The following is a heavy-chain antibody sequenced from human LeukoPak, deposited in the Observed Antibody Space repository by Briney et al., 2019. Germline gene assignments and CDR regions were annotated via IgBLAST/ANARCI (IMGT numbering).Heavy chain of an antibody. V-gene: IGHV4-59*01. CDR2: IYYSGST. D-gene: IGHD3-10*01. J-gene: IGHJ4*02. CDR1: GGPISSYY. CDR3: ARGKYGSGSYVPIFDY. Sequence: SETLSLTCTVSGGPISSYYWSWIRQPPGKGLEWIGYIYYSGSTNYNPSLKSRVTISVDTSKNQFSLKLSSVTAADTAVYYCARGKYGSGSYVPIFDYWGQGTLVTVSS.